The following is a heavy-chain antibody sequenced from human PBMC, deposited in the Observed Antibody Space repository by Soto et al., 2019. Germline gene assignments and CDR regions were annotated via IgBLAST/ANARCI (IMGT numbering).Heavy chain of an antibody. CDR3: ARQGYCSSTSCPCGMDV. V-gene: IGHV4-39*01. D-gene: IGHD2-2*01. CDR2: IYYSGST. CDR1: GGSISSSSYY. J-gene: IGHJ6*02. Sequence: QLQLQESGPGLVKPSETLSLTCTVSGGSISSSSYYWGWIRQPPGKGLEWIGSIYYSGSTYYNPSLKSRVTISVDTSKNQFSLMLSSVTAADSAVYYCARQGYCSSTSCPCGMDVWGQGTTVTVSS.